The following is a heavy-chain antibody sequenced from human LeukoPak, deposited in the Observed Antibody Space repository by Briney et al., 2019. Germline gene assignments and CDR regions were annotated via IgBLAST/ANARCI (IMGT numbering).Heavy chain of an antibody. CDR1: VFTFSSYW. D-gene: IGHD5-24*01. J-gene: IGHJ4*02. CDR3: ASSDGGFDY. V-gene: IGHV3-74*01. CDR2: INTDGSNS. Sequence: AGSLRLSCAASVFTFSSYWMHWARHAPGQGLMWVSRINTDGSNSNSASSVKGRFTISRDNTKNTLYLQMNSLRADDTAVYYCASSDGGFDYWGQGTLVTVSA.